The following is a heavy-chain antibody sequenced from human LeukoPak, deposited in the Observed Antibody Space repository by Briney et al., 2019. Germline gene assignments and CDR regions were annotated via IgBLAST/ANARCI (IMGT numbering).Heavy chain of an antibody. Sequence: ASVKVSCKASGYTCTSYYMDWVRQAPGQGLEWMGMINPGGGSASYAQKFQGRVTMTRDTSTSTVSMELSSLRSEDTAVYYCARDSAVPGSGKYYFDYWGQGTLVTVSS. V-gene: IGHV1-46*01. CDR2: INPGGGSA. CDR3: ARDSAVPGSGKYYFDY. J-gene: IGHJ4*02. D-gene: IGHD6-19*01. CDR1: GYTCTSYY.